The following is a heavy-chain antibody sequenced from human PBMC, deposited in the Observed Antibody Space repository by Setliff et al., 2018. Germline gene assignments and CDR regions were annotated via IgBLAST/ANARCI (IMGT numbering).Heavy chain of an antibody. CDR1: GGTFSSYA. V-gene: IGHV1-69*05. J-gene: IGHJ3*02. CDR3: ARDRAYYDILTGYYTHDAFDI. CDR2: IIPIFGTA. Sequence: GASVKVSCKASGGTFSSYAISWVRQAPGQGLERMGGIIPIFGTANYAQKFQGRVTITTDESTSTAYMELSSLRSEDTAVYYCARDRAYYDILTGYYTHDAFDIWGQGTMVTVSS. D-gene: IGHD3-9*01.